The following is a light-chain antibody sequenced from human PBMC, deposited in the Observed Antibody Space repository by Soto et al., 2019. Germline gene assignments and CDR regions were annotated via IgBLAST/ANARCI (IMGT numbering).Light chain of an antibody. CDR3: RQSSICPPQRT. CDR1: QSVSSY. CDR2: DAS. V-gene: IGKV3-11*01. Sequence: ELVLPQSPATLSLSPGERATLSCRASQSVSSYLAWYQQKPGQASRLLIYDASNSATGIPARFSGSWSGTAFTLSIGSLEPEDSAVYYWRQSSICPPQRTFGGWTKVEIK. J-gene: IGKJ4*01.